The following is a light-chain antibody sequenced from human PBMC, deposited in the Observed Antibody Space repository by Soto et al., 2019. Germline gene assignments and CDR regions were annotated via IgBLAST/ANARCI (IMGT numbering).Light chain of an antibody. CDR2: DVS. J-gene: IGLJ1*01. CDR3: MSYTSTSTLYV. CDR1: SSDIGGYNY. V-gene: IGLV2-14*03. Sequence: QSALTQPASVSGSPGQSITISCTGTSSDIGGYNYVSWYQQLPGKVPKLIIYDVSNRPSGVSDRFSVSKSGNASSLTISGLQAEDEADYYCMSYTSTSTLYVFGTGTKVTVL.